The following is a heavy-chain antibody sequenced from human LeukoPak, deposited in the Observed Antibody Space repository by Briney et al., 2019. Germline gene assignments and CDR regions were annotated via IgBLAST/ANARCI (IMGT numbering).Heavy chain of an antibody. Sequence: ASVKVSCKASGGTFSSYAISWVRQAPGQGLEWMGGIIPIFGTANYAQKFQGRVTITADESMSTAYMELSSLRSEDTAVYYCARRGIITGTTLDYWGQGTLVTVSS. V-gene: IGHV1-69*13. CDR1: GGTFSSYA. CDR2: IIPIFGTA. J-gene: IGHJ4*02. D-gene: IGHD1-7*01. CDR3: ARRGIITGTTLDY.